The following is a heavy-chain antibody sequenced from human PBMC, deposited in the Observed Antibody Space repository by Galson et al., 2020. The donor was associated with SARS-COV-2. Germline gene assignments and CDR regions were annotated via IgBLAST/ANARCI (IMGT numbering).Heavy chain of an antibody. J-gene: IGHJ4*02. Sequence: SGGSISSSSYYWGWIRQPPGKGLEWIGSIYYSGSTYYNPSLKSRVTISVDTSKNQFSLKLSSVTAADTAVYYCARVHDLLGYCSSTSCYSIDYWGQGTLVTVSS. CDR2: IYYSGST. CDR3: ARVHDLLGYCSSTSCYSIDY. CDR1: GGSISSSSYY. V-gene: IGHV4-39*07. D-gene: IGHD2-2*01.